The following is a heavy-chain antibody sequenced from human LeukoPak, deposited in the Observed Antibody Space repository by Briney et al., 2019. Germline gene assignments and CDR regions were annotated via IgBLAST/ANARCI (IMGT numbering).Heavy chain of an antibody. J-gene: IGHJ5*02. Sequence: ASVKVSCKASGYTFTDYYMHWVRQAPGQGLEWMGWINLNSRGTNYAQKFQGRVTMTRDTSISTAYMELSRLRSDDTAVYYCARGGGPAEKTNWFDPWGQGTLVTVSS. CDR3: ARGGGPAEKTNWFDP. CDR1: GYTFTDYY. CDR2: INLNSRGT. D-gene: IGHD5-12*01. V-gene: IGHV1-2*02.